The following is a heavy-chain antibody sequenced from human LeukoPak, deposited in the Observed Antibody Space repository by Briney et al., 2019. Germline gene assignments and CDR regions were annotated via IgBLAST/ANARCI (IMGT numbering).Heavy chain of an antibody. Sequence: GGSLRLSCAASGFTLSSYAMHWVRQAPGKGLEWVAVISYDGSNKYYADSVKGRFTISRDNSKNTLYLQMNRLRAEDTAVYYCARVPPDSAARFYGMDVWGQGTTVTVSS. CDR2: ISYDGSNK. CDR3: ARVPPDSAARFYGMDV. D-gene: IGHD5-18*01. J-gene: IGHJ6*02. V-gene: IGHV3-30*04. CDR1: GFTLSSYA.